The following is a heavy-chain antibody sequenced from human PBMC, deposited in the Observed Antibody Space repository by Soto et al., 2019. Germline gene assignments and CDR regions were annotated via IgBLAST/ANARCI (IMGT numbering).Heavy chain of an antibody. Sequence: QVQLVQSGAEVKKPGSSVKVSCKASGGTFSSYAISWVRQAPGQGLEWMGGIIPIFGTANYAQKFQGRVTITADESTSTASMELSSLRSEDTAVYYCARVDLGSYYKTFPSSYYYYGMDVWGQGTTVTVSS. CDR2: IIPIFGTA. V-gene: IGHV1-69*01. D-gene: IGHD3-10*01. J-gene: IGHJ6*02. CDR1: GGTFSSYA. CDR3: ARVDLGSYYKTFPSSYYYYGMDV.